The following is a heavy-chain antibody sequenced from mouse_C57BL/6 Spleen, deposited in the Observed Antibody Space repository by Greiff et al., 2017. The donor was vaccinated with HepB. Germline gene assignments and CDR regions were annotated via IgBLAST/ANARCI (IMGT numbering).Heavy chain of an antibody. CDR3: TKLLDFDV. CDR2: IDPETGGT. CDR1: GYTFTDYE. J-gene: IGHJ1*03. V-gene: IGHV1-15*01. Sequence: QVHVKQSGAELVRPGASVTLSCKASGYTFTDYEMHWVKQTPVHGLEWIGAIDPETGGTAYNQKFKGKAILTADKSSSTAYMELRSLTSEDSAVYYCTKLLDFDVWGTGTTVTVSS.